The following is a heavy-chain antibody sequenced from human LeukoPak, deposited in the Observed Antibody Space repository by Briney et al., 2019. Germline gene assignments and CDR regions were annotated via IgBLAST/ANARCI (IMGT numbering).Heavy chain of an antibody. CDR2: IYPSESP. V-gene: IGHV4-61*02. CDR1: GGSISSGTYY. J-gene: IGHJ6*03. CDR3: ARGDYYYYYYYIDV. Sequence: SETLSLTCTVSGGSISSGTYYWNWIRQPAGKGLEWIERIYPSESPNYNRSLKSRVTISVDTSKNQFSLKLSSVTAADTAVYYCARGDYYYYYYYIDVWGKGTTVTFSS. D-gene: IGHD2-21*01.